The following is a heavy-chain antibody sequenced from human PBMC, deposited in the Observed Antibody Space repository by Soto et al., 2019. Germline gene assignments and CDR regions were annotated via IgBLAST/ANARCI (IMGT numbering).Heavy chain of an antibody. CDR2: ISYDASNK. Sequence: LRLSCAASGFTFSSYGMHWVRQAPGKGLEWVAVISYDASNKYYADSVKGRFTISRDNSKNTLYLQMNSLRAEDTAVFYCAGRSVPGYSYGEGFDYWGQGTLVTVSS. V-gene: IGHV3-30-3*01. CDR1: GFTFSSYG. CDR3: AGRSVPGYSYGEGFDY. D-gene: IGHD5-18*01. J-gene: IGHJ4*02.